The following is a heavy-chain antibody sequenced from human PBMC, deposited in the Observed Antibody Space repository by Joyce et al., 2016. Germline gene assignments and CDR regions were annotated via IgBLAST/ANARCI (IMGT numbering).Heavy chain of an antibody. J-gene: IGHJ4*02. Sequence: QVTLRESGPALVKSTETLTMTCTFSGFSLKTTGMCVSWIRQPPGKALEWLATIDWDGDKHYKKSLKTRVTISEDTSKTQVVLRMTNIEPADTATYFCARSTGGAPWYFDSWGQRSLVSVSS. CDR3: ARSTGGAPWYFDS. CDR1: GFSLKTTGMC. CDR2: IDWDGDK. D-gene: IGHD3-16*01. V-gene: IGHV2-70*01.